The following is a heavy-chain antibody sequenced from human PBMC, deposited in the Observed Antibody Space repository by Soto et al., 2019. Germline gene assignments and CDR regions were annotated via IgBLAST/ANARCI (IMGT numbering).Heavy chain of an antibody. Sequence: EVQLLESGGGLVQPGGSLRLSCAASGLTFSRYAMTWVRQAPGKGLEWVSAMSGGGETTYYADSVKGRFTISRDNSRNTLYLQMNSLRAEDTAAYYCAKWHTYYYDSRGFSGFDCWGRGILVTVSS. CDR3: AKWHTYYYDSRGFSGFDC. V-gene: IGHV3-23*01. J-gene: IGHJ4*02. CDR2: MSGGGETT. CDR1: GLTFSRYA. D-gene: IGHD3-22*01.